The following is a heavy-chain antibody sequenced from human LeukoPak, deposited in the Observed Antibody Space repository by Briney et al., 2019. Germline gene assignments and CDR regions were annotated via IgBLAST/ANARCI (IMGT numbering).Heavy chain of an antibody. V-gene: IGHV1-18*01. CDR2: ISAYNGNT. CDR1: GYTFTSYG. CDR3: ASSLWFGSGYDALDI. J-gene: IGHJ3*02. Sequence: ASVNVSCKASGYTFTSYGISWVRQAPGQGLEWMGWISAYNGNTNYAQKLQGRVTMTTDTSTSTAYMELRSLRSDDTAVYYCASSLWFGSGYDALDIWGQGTMVTVSS. D-gene: IGHD3-10*01.